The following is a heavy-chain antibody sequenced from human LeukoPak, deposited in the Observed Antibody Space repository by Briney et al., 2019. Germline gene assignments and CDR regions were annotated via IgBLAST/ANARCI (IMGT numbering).Heavy chain of an antibody. Sequence: PSETLSLTCTVSGYSISSGYYWGWIRQPPGKGLEWIGSIYHSGSTYYNPSLKSRVTISVDTSKNQFSLKLSSVTAADTAVYYCARAAPPPWNYATEVAFDIWGQGTMVTVSS. D-gene: IGHD1-7*01. CDR2: IYHSGST. CDR3: ARAAPPPWNYATEVAFDI. CDR1: GYSISSGYY. J-gene: IGHJ3*02. V-gene: IGHV4-38-2*02.